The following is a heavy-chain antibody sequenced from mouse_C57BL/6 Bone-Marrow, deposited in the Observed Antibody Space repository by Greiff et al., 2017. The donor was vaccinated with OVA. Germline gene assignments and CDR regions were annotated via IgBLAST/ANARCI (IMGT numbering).Heavy chain of an antibody. CDR3: ARDSYYSNFDYAMDY. V-gene: IGHV5-16*01. D-gene: IGHD2-5*01. Sequence: EVKLMESAGGLVQPGSSMKLSCTASGFTFSDYYMAWVRQVPEKGLEWVANINYDGSSTYYLDSLKSRFIISRDNAKNILYLQMRSLKSEDTATYYCARDSYYSNFDYAMDYWGQGTSVTVSS. CDR2: INYDGSST. CDR1: GFTFSDYY. J-gene: IGHJ4*01.